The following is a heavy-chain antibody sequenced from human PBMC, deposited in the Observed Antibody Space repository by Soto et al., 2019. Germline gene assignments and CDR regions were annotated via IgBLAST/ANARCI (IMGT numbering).Heavy chain of an antibody. CDR3: ARDSLRDYYYGMDV. CDR1: GYTFTSYG. V-gene: IGHV1-18*04. Sequence: ASVKVSCTASGYTFTSYGISWVRQAPGQGLEWMGWISAYNGNTNYAQKLQGRVTMTTDTSTSTAYMELRSLRSDDTAVYYCARDSLRDYYYGMDVWGQGTTVTVSS. J-gene: IGHJ6*02. CDR2: ISAYNGNT. D-gene: IGHD3-16*02.